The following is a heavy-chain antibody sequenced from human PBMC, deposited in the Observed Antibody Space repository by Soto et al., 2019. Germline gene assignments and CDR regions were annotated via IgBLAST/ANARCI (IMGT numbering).Heavy chain of an antibody. V-gene: IGHV1-58*01. CDR3: AAYSDGWTGFDY. CDR1: GFTFSTSA. D-gene: IGHD6-25*01. J-gene: IGHJ4*02. CDR2: IVVGSGDT. Sequence: QKQLVQSGPEVKKPGTSVMVSCKASGFTFSTSAVQWVRQARGQRLEWIGWIVVGSGDTKYTQKFQERVTISRDMSTSTAYMELSSLRSEDTAVYFCAAYSDGWTGFDYLGQGTLVTVSS.